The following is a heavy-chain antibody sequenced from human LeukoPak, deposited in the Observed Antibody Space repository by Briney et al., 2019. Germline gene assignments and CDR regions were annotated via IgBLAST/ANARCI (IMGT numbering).Heavy chain of an antibody. V-gene: IGHV3-11*01. CDR1: GFIFSDYY. D-gene: IGHD6-19*01. CDR2: ISSSGSTM. J-gene: IGHJ6*03. Sequence: GGSLRLSCAASGFIFSDYYMSWIRQAPGKGLEWVSYISSSGSTMYYTDSVKGRFTISRDNAKDSLYLQMNSLRAEDTAVYYCAREGSDWNYYYYMDVWGKGTTVTISS. CDR3: AREGSDWNYYYYMDV.